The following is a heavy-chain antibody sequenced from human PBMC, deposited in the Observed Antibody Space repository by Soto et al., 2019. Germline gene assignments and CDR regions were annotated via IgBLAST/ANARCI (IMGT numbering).Heavy chain of an antibody. CDR3: APDRITPNSGSHSSFDY. D-gene: IGHD1-26*01. Sequence: ASVKVSCKVSGYTLTELSMHWLRQAPGKGLEWMGGFDPEDGETIYAQKFQGRVTMTEDTSTDTAYMELSSLRSEDTAAYYCAPDRITPNSGSHSSFDYWGQGTLVTVTS. V-gene: IGHV1-24*01. J-gene: IGHJ4*02. CDR1: GYTLTELS. CDR2: FDPEDGET.